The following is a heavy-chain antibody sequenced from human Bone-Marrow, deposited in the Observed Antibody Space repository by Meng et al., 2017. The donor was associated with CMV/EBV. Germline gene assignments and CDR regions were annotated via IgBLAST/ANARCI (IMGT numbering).Heavy chain of an antibody. CDR1: GFTFSSYS. CDR3: ARALGYCSSTSCYTFVD. J-gene: IGHJ4*02. Sequence: GGSLRLSCAASGFTFSSYSMNWVRQAPGKGLEWVSSISSSSSYIYYADSVKGRFTISRDNAKNSLYLQMNSLRAEDTAVYYCARALGYCSSTSCYTFVDWGQGPRVTGSS. V-gene: IGHV3-21*01. CDR2: ISSSSSYI. D-gene: IGHD2-2*02.